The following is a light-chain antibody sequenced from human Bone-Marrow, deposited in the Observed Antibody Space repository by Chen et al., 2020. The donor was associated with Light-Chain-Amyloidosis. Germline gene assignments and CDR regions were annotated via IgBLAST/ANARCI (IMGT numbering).Light chain of an antibody. CDR1: SSDVGGDNH. CDR3: SSYTITNTLV. V-gene: IGLV2-14*01. Sequence: QSAMTQPASVSGSPGQSITSSCTGTSSDVGGDNHVSWYHQHPDKAPKLMIYEVTNRPSWVPDRFSGSKSDNTASLNISGLQTEDEADYFCSSYTITNTLVFGSGTRVTVL. CDR2: EVT. J-gene: IGLJ1*01.